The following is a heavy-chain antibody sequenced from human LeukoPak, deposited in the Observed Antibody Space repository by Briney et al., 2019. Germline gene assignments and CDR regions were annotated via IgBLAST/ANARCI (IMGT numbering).Heavy chain of an antibody. V-gene: IGHV3-23*01. CDR3: AKGFDWLS. J-gene: IGHJ4*02. CDR1: GFTFSSYS. Sequence: GGSLRLSCAASGFTFSSYSMNWVRQAPGEGLEWVSAISGSGGSTYYADSVKGRFTISRDNSKNTLYLQMNSLRAEDTAEYYCAKGFDWLSWGQGTLVTVSS. D-gene: IGHD3-9*01. CDR2: ISGSGGST.